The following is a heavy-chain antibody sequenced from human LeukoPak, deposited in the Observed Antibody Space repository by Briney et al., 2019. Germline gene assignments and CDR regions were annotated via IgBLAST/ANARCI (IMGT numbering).Heavy chain of an antibody. Sequence: PGGSLRLSCAASGFTFSSYSMNWVRQAPGKGLEWVSYFRSSSNTIYYADSVKGRFTTSGDNAKNLLYLQMNSLRDEDTAVYYCVRDHLYSFDYWGQGTLVTVSS. J-gene: IGHJ4*02. CDR1: GFTFSSYS. V-gene: IGHV3-48*02. D-gene: IGHD3-16*01. CDR3: VRDHLYSFDY. CDR2: FRSSSNTI.